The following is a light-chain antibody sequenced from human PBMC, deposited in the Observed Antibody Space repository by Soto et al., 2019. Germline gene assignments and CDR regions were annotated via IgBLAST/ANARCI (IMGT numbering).Light chain of an antibody. CDR1: QSISSS. J-gene: IGKJ1*01. V-gene: IGKV1-5*01. Sequence: DIQMTQSPSTLSASIGDRVTITCRATQSISSSLAWYQQKPGKAPQPLIYDASSLESGVPSRFSGSGSGTEFTLPISSLQPDDFATFYCQHYDSYSPSFGQGTKVEIK. CDR3: QHYDSYSPS. CDR2: DAS.